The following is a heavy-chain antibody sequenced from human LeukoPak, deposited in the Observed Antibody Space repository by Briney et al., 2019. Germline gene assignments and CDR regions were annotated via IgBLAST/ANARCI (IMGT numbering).Heavy chain of an antibody. J-gene: IGHJ4*02. CDR2: IYPGDSDP. CDR3: VRHGLGSSWFGFDY. V-gene: IGHV5-51*01. CDR1: GYLFTTYW. Sequence: GESLKISCKGSGYLFTTYWIGWVRQMPGKGLKWMRIIYPGDSDPRYSPSFQGQVTISADKSISTAYLQWSSLKASDSAMYYCVRHGLGSSWFGFDYWGQGTLVTVSS. D-gene: IGHD6-13*01.